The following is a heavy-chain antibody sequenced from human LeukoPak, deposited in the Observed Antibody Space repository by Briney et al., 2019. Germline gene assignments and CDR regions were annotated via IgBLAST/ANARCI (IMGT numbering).Heavy chain of an antibody. J-gene: IGHJ3*02. CDR1: GGSISSYY. Sequence: SETLSLTCTVSGGSISSYYWSWIRQPPGKGLEWIGYIYYSGSTNYNPSLKSRVTISVDTSKNQFSLKLSSVTAADTAVYYCARDHGYCSSTSCPPFGAFDIWGQGTMVTVSS. D-gene: IGHD2-2*03. CDR3: ARDHGYCSSTSCPPFGAFDI. CDR2: IYYSGST. V-gene: IGHV4-59*01.